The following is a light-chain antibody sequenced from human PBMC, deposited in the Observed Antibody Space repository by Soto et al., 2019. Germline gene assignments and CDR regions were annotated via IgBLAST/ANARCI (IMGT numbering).Light chain of an antibody. CDR2: EGS. Sequence: QSALTQPASVAGSHGQSITISCTGTSSDVGSYNLVSWYQQHPGKAPKLMIYEGSKRPSGVSNRFSGSKSGNTASLTISGLQADDEADYYCCSYAGSPYVFGTGTKLTVL. CDR1: SSDVGSYNL. CDR3: CSYAGSPYV. J-gene: IGLJ1*01. V-gene: IGLV2-23*01.